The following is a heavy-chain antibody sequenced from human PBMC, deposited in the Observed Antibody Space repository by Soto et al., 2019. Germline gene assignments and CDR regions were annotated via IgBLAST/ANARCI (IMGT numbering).Heavy chain of an antibody. D-gene: IGHD3-9*01. CDR3: AIVSDDRKTDY. CDR2: ITGSGRST. J-gene: IGHJ4*01. V-gene: IGHV3-23*01. Sequence: VQLLESGGGLVQPGGSVRLCCAASGFTFSMYGMTWVRQAPGKGLKWVSVITGSGRSTYYKYSLRGRFNISRDNSKATVSLHLNSLISEDTAVYYCAIVSDDRKTDYWGHGTLLTVSS. CDR1: GFTFSMYG.